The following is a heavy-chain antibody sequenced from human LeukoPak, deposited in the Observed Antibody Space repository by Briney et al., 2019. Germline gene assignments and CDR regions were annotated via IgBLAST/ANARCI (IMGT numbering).Heavy chain of an antibody. J-gene: IGHJ6*03. CDR3: ARWDYYMDV. CDR2: ISSSGSTI. CDR1: GFTFSSYE. Sequence: GGSLRLSCAASGFTFSSYEMNWVRQAPGKGLEWVSYISSSGSTIYYADSVKGRFTISRDNAKNSLYLQMNSLRAEDTAVYYCARWDYYMDVWGKGTTVPVSS. V-gene: IGHV3-48*03.